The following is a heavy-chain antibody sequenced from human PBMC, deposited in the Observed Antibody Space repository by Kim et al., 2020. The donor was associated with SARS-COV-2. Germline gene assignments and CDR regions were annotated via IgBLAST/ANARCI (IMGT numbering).Heavy chain of an antibody. CDR2: ISGSGGST. V-gene: IGHV3-23*01. J-gene: IGHJ5*02. CDR3: AKDPYGDYGWFDP. D-gene: IGHD4-17*01. Sequence: GGSLRLSCAASGFTFSSYAMSWVRQAPGKGLEWVSAISGSGGSTYYADSVKGRFTISRDNSQNALYLQMNSRRAEDTAVYYCAKDPYGDYGWFDPWGQGTLVTDSS. CDR1: GFTFSSYA.